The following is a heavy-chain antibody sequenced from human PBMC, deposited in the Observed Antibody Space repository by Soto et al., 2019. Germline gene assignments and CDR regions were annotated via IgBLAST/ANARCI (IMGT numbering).Heavy chain of an antibody. Sequence: QVQLLESGPGLVNPSETLSLTCTVSGGSVNSGSYYWTWLRQPPGKELEWIGYVYSSGPTKYNPSRRGRAIISVDTSANLFFLKLTSVKAADTAVYYCARDYWANEVRFDYWGPGTQVTV. CDR1: GGSVNSGSYY. CDR3: ARDYWANEVRFDY. CDR2: VYSSGPT. V-gene: IGHV4-61*01. J-gene: IGHJ4*02. D-gene: IGHD1-1*01.